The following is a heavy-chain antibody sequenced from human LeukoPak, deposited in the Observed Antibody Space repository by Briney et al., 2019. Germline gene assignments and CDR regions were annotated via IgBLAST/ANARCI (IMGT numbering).Heavy chain of an antibody. CDR1: RYTFTGYY. CDR3: VLYYYDSSGRRDY. D-gene: IGHD3-22*01. V-gene: IGHV1-2*02. CDR2: SNPNSGVP. J-gene: IGHJ4*02. Sequence: ASVKVSCKASRYTFTGYYMHWVRQAPGQGLEWMGWSNPNSGVPNYAQKFQGRVTMTRTTSISTAYMELSSLRSEDTAVYYCVLYYYDSSGRRDYWGQGTLVTVFS.